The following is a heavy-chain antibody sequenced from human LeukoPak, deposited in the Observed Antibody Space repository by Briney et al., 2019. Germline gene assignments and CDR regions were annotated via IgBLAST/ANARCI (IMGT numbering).Heavy chain of an antibody. CDR3: ALDIRAFDY. CDR2: MSGSGGTT. Sequence: GGSLRLSCAASGFTFSSYGMSWVRQAPGKGLEWISAMSGSGGTTYYVDSVKGRFTISRDNSKNTLYLQMNSLRVDDTAVYYGALDIRAFDYWGQGTLVTVSS. CDR1: GFTFSSYG. D-gene: IGHD3-9*01. V-gene: IGHV3-23*01. J-gene: IGHJ4*02.